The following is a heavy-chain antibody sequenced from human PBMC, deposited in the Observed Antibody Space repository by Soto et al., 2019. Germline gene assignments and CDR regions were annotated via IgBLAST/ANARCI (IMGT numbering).Heavy chain of an antibody. D-gene: IGHD1-26*01. V-gene: IGHV3-23*01. CDR1: GFTFSNYA. J-gene: IGHJ4*02. CDR2: ITNSGDST. CDR3: AKWAVATDAY. Sequence: EVQLLESGGGLVQPGGSLRLSCAASGFTFSNYAMSWVRQAPGKGLEWVSGITNSGDSTYYADSVRGRFTISRDNSKNALYLQMNSLSVEDTALYLCAKWAVATDAYWGQGTLVTVSS.